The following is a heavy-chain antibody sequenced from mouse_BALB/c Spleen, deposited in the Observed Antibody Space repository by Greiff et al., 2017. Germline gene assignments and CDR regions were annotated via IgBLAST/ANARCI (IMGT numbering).Heavy chain of an antibody. CDR2: ISSGGST. CDR1: GFTFSSYA. Sequence: EVKLMESGGGLVKPGGSLKLSCAASGFTFSSYAMSWVRQTPEKRLEWVASISSGGSTYYPDSVKGRFTISRDNARNILYLQMSSLRSEDTAMYYCARDSTVVPSYWGQGTLVTVSA. J-gene: IGHJ3*01. D-gene: IGHD1-1*01. CDR3: ARDSTVVPSY. V-gene: IGHV5-6-5*01.